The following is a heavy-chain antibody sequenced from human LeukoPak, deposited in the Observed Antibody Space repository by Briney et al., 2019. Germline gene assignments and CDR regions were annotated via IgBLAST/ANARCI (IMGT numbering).Heavy chain of an antibody. CDR3: ARSADYSNQHNDY. J-gene: IGHJ4*02. D-gene: IGHD4-11*01. CDR2: INPNSGGA. CDR1: GYTFTGYY. Sequence: ASVKVSCKASGYTFTGYYMHWVRQAPGQGLEWMGWINPNSGGANYAQKFQGRVTMTRDTSISTGYMELSSLRSDDTAVYYCARSADYSNQHNDYWGQGTLDTVSS. V-gene: IGHV1-2*02.